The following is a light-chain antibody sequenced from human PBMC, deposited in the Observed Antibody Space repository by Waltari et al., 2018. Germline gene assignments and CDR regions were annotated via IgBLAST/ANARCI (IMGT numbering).Light chain of an antibody. Sequence: QSVLTQPPSVSGAPGQRVTISCTGSSSNIGAGYDVPWYQQLPGTAPKLLLYGNSNRPSGVPDRFSGSKSCTSASLAITGLQAEDEADYYCQSYDSSLSGSNYVFGTGTKVTVL. V-gene: IGLV1-40*01. CDR2: GNS. CDR1: SSNIGAGYD. J-gene: IGLJ1*01. CDR3: QSYDSSLSGSNYV.